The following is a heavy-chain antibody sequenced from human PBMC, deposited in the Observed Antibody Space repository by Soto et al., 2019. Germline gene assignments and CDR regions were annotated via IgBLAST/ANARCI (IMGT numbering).Heavy chain of an antibody. CDR1: GFSFYTYA. D-gene: IGHD3-3*01. J-gene: IGHJ6*03. CDR3: AKGGGSGYFAYHYIVV. CDR2: ISASGTQT. Sequence: EVQLLDSGGGLGQSGGSLRLSCAASGFSFYTYAMTWVRQAPGKGLEWVSSISASGTQTYYADSVKGRFTISRDNSRNTVYLQMNSLRVEDTAVYYCAKGGGSGYFAYHYIVVWGKGTTVTVSS. V-gene: IGHV3-23*01.